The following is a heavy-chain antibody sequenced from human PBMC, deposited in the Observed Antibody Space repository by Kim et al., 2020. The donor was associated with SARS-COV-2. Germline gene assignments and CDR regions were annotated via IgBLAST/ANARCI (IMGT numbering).Heavy chain of an antibody. CDR1: GGSISSGDYY. CDR3: ARDVPKTKHNYDFWSGNRGAGYYYYYMDV. Sequence: SETLSLTCTVSGGSISSGDYYWSWIRQPPGKGLEWIGYIYYSGSTYYNPSLKSRVTISVDTSKNQFSLKLSSVTAADTAVHYCARDVPKTKHNYDFWSGNRGAGYYYYYMDVWGKGTTVTVSS. D-gene: IGHD3-3*01. CDR2: IYYSGST. V-gene: IGHV4-30-4*01. J-gene: IGHJ6*03.